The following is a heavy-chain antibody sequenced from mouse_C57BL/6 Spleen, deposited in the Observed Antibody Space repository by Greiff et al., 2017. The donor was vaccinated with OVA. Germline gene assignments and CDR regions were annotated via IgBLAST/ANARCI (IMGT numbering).Heavy chain of an antibody. CDR3: AREDHYYAMDD. Sequence: VQLQQSGPELVKPGASVKISCKASGYAFSSSWMNWVKQRPGKGLEWIGRIYPGDGDTNYNGKFKGKATLTADKSSSTAYMQLSSLTSEDSAVYFCAREDHYYAMDDWGQGTSVTVSS. CDR1: GYAFSSSW. V-gene: IGHV1-82*01. J-gene: IGHJ4*01. CDR2: IYPGDGDT.